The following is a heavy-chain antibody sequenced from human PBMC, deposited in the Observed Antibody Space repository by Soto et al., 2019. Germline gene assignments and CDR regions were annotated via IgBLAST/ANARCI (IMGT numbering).Heavy chain of an antibody. CDR2: IWYDGSNK. D-gene: IGHD3-3*01. V-gene: IGHV3-33*01. J-gene: IGHJ6*04. CDR1: GFTFSSYG. Sequence: GGSLRLSCAASGFTFSSYGMHWVRQAPGKGLEWVAVIWYDGSNKYYADSVKGRFTISRDNSKNTLYLQMNSLRAEDTAVYYCARDDKPYYDFWSGLDVWGKGTTVTVSS. CDR3: ARDDKPYYDFWSGLDV.